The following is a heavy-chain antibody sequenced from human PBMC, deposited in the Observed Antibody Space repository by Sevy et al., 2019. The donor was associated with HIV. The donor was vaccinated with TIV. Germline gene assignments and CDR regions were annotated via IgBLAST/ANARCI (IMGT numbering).Heavy chain of an antibody. CDR1: GFTFSSYE. V-gene: IGHV3-48*03. CDR2: ISSSGSTI. J-gene: IGHJ6*02. CDR3: AKRGGQYDLGMDV. Sequence: GGSLRLSCAASGFTFSSYEMNWVRQAPGKGLEWVSYISSSGSTIYYADSVRGRFTISRDNAKKSLYLQMNSLRAEDTAVYYCAKRGGQYDLGMDVWGQGTMVTVSS. D-gene: IGHD3-3*01.